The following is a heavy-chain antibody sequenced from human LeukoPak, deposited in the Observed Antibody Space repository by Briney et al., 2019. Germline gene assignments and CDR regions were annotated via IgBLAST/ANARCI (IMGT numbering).Heavy chain of an antibody. V-gene: IGHV4-59*01. J-gene: IGHJ4*02. D-gene: IGHD6-13*01. CDR2: IYYSGST. CDR3: ARGAVAGYLNAPLDY. CDR1: GGSISTYY. Sequence: SETLSLTCTVSGGSISTYYWTWIRQPPGKGLEWIGYIYYSGSTNYNPSLKSRVTTSVDTSKNQFSLKLTSVTAADTAVYYCARGAVAGYLNAPLDYWGQGTLVTVSS.